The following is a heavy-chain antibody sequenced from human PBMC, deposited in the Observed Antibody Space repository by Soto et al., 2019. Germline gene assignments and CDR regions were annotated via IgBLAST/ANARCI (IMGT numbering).Heavy chain of an antibody. CDR1: GFTFSSYS. D-gene: IGHD2-8*01. V-gene: IGHV3-48*01. J-gene: IGHJ5*02. CDR3: GRHPESIAQIGCFDP. Sequence: EVQLVESGGGLVQPGGSLRLSCAASGFTFSSYSMNWVRQAPGKGLEWVSCISSSSSTIYYADSVKGRFTISRDNAKNSLYLQMNRLRAEGTAVYYCGRHPESIAQIGCFDPWGQGTLVTVSS. CDR2: ISSSSSTI.